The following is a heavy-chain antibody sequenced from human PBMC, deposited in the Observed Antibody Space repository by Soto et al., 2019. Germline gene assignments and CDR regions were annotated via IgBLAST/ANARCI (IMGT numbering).Heavy chain of an antibody. CDR3: ARDLGYCSGGSCYDRYYYYYYGMDV. D-gene: IGHD2-15*01. J-gene: IGHJ6*02. CDR2: ISSSGSTI. V-gene: IGHV3-11*01. Sequence: GGSLRLSCAASGFTFSDYYMSWIRQAPGKGLEWVSYISSSGSTIYYADSVKGRFTISRDNAKNSLYLQMNSLRAEDTAVYYCARDLGYCSGGSCYDRYYYYYYGMDVWGQGTTVTVSS. CDR1: GFTFSDYY.